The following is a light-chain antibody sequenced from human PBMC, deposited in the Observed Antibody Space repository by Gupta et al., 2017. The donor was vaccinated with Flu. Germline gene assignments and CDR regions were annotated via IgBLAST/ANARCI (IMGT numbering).Light chain of an antibody. J-gene: IGKJ2*01. CDR2: GAG. V-gene: IGKV3-15*01. CDR3: QQENSWLYT. Sequence: EIVMTQSPATLSVSAGERATLSCRASQSVSSNLAWYQQKPGQAPRLLIYGAGTRATGFPARFSGSGSGTEFTLIITSLQAEDFAVYYCQQENSWLYTFGQGTKLDIK. CDR1: QSVSSN.